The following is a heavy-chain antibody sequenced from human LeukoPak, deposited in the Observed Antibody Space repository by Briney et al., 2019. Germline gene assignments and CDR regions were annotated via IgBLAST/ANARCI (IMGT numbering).Heavy chain of an antibody. D-gene: IGHD2-15*01. CDR2: FDPEDGET. V-gene: IGHV1-24*01. Sequence: ASVKVSCKVSGYTLTELSMHWVRQAPGKGLEWMGGFDPEDGETIYAQKFQGRVTMTEDTSTDTAYMELSSLRSEDTAVYYCATNHVVVAATSPDSYYYMDVWGKGTTVTVSS. CDR3: ATNHVVVAATSPDSYYYMDV. CDR1: GYTLTELS. J-gene: IGHJ6*03.